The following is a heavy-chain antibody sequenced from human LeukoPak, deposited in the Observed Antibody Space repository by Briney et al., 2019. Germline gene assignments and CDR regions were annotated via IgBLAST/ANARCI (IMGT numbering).Heavy chain of an antibody. CDR3: AKGAQQLPYYYYMDV. CDR1: GFTFSSYA. Sequence: GGSLRLSCAASGFTFSSYAMSWVRQAPGKGLEWVSAISGSGGSTYYADSVKGRFTISRDNSKNTLYLQMNSLRAEDTAIYYCAKGAQQLPYYYYMDVWGKGTTVTVSS. CDR2: ISGSGGST. J-gene: IGHJ6*03. D-gene: IGHD2-2*01. V-gene: IGHV3-23*01.